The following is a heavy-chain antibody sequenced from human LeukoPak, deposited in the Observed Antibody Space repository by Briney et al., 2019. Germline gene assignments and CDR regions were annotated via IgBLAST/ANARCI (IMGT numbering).Heavy chain of an antibody. CDR2: ISYDGSNK. V-gene: IGHV3-30-3*01. J-gene: IGHJ5*02. D-gene: IGHD6-13*01. CDR1: VFTFSSYA. Sequence: GGSLRLSCAASVFTFSSYAMHCVPEAPGRGLEGGAVISYDGSNKYYADSVKGRFTISRDNSKNTLYLQMNSLRAEDTAVYYGAREVYSSSWYDLNWFDPWGQGTLVTVSS. CDR3: AREVYSSSWYDLNWFDP.